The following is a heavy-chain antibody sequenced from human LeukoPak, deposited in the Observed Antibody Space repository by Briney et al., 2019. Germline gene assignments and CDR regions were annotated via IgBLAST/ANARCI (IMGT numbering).Heavy chain of an antibody. V-gene: IGHV4-59*08. J-gene: IGHJ4*02. CDR1: GGSISSYY. CDR3: ARQRYYGTGSFDY. CDR2: IYYSGST. Sequence: SETLPLTCTVSGGSISSYYWSWIRQPPGKGLEWIGYIYYSGSTNYNPSLKSRVTISVDTSKNQFSLKLSSVTAADTAVYYCARQRYYGTGSFDYWAREPWSPSPQ. D-gene: IGHD3-10*01.